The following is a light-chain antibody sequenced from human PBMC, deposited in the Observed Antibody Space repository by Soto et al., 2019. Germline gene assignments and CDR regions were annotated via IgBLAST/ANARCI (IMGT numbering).Light chain of an antibody. CDR2: DAY. CDR3: KQRSNWLIT. Sequence: EIVLTQSPGTLSLSPGERATLSCRASQSVSSSYLAWYQQKPGQAPRLLIYDAYNRATGIPARFSGSGSGTDFTLTIRSLEPEDFAVYYCKQRSNWLITFGQGTRLEIK. J-gene: IGKJ5*01. V-gene: IGKV3D-20*02. CDR1: QSVSSSY.